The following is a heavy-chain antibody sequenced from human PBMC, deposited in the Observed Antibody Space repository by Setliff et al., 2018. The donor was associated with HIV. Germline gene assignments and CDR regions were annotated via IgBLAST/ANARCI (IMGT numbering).Heavy chain of an antibody. CDR1: GYTFTKYD. D-gene: IGHD3-3*01. CDR3: ARGTDYDLWTYYYYMDV. Sequence: GASVKVSCKASGYTFTKYDINWVRQATGQGLEWMGWMNPNSGNAEYAQRFQGRVTLTRNTSISTAYMELSSLTSEDTATYYCARGTDYDLWTYYYYMDVWGKGTTVTVSS. J-gene: IGHJ6*03. CDR2: MNPNSGNA. V-gene: IGHV1-8*03.